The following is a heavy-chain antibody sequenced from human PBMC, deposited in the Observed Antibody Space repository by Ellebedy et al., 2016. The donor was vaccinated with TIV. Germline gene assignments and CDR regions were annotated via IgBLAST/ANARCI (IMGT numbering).Heavy chain of an antibody. CDR1: GGSISSYY. CDR3: AREDIATSMDV. J-gene: IGHJ6*02. D-gene: IGHD5-12*01. V-gene: IGHV4-59*01. CDR2: IYYSGST. Sequence: GSLRLSCTVSGGSISSYYWSWIRQPPGKGLEWIGYIYYSGSTNYNPSLKSRVTISVDTSKNQFSLKLSSVTAADTAVYYCAREDIATSMDVWGQGTTVTVSS.